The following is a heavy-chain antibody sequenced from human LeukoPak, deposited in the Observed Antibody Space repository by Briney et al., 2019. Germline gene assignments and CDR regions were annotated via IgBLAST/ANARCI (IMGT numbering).Heavy chain of an antibody. V-gene: IGHV3-9*01. Sequence: GGSLRLSCTASGFTFNDYGMHWVRQAPGKGLEWVSGISWNSGTIACADSVKGRFTISRDNAKNSLFLQMNSLRGEDTALYYCAKDIDFWSGLDYWGPGSLVTVSS. CDR3: AKDIDFWSGLDY. D-gene: IGHD3-3*01. J-gene: IGHJ4*02. CDR2: ISWNSGTI. CDR1: GFTFNDYG.